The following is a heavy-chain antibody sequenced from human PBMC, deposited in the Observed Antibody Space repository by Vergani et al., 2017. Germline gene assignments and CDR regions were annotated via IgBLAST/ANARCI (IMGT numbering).Heavy chain of an antibody. J-gene: IGHJ6*03. CDR1: GFTFSSYR. V-gene: IGHV3-21*01. CDR2: ISSSSSYI. CDR3: ARAYYDFWSGYYVYYYYYMDV. D-gene: IGHD3-3*01. Sequence: VQLVESGGGLVKPGGSLRLSCAASGFTFSSYRMNWVRKAPGKGMEWVSSISSSSSYIYYADSVKGRFTISSDNAKNSLYLQMNSLRAEDTAVSYCARAYYDFWSGYYVYYYYYMDVWGKGTTVTVSS.